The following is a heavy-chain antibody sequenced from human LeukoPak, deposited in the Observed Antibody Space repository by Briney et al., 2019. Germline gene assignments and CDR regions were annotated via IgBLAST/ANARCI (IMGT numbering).Heavy chain of an antibody. Sequence: SVKVSCKASGGTFSSYAISWVRQAPGQGLEWMGGIIPIFGTANYAQKFQGRVTITADKSTSTAYMELSSLRSEDTAVYYCARDRGILTGSFDYWGQGTLVTVSS. CDR1: GGTFSSYA. CDR2: IIPIFGTA. V-gene: IGHV1-69*06. J-gene: IGHJ4*02. CDR3: ARDRGILTGSFDY. D-gene: IGHD3-9*01.